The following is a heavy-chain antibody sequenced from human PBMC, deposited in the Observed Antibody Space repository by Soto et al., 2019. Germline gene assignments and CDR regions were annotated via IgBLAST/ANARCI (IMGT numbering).Heavy chain of an antibody. D-gene: IGHD4-4*01. CDR1: GGSISSSSYY. Sequence: SETLSLTCTVSGGSISSSSYYWGWIRQPPGKGLEWIGSIYYSGSTYYNPSLKSRVTISVDTSKNQFSLKLSSVTAADTAVYYCARRYSNYVNNWFDPWGQGTLVTVSS. CDR3: ARRYSNYVNNWFDP. V-gene: IGHV4-39*01. J-gene: IGHJ5*02. CDR2: IYYSGST.